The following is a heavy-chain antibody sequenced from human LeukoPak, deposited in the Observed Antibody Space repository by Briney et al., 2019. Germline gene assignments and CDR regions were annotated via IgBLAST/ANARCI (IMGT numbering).Heavy chain of an antibody. J-gene: IGHJ4*02. V-gene: IGHV3-53*01. CDR1: GFTVSSNY. CDR2: IYSGGST. Sequence: GGSLRLSCAASGFTVSSNYMSWVPQAPGKGLEWVSVIYSGGSTYYADSVKGRFTISRDNSKNTLYLQMNSLRAEDTAVYYCARDPMVRGAIVVTCLDCWGQGTLVTVSS. CDR3: ARDPMVRGAIVVTCLDC. D-gene: IGHD3-10*01.